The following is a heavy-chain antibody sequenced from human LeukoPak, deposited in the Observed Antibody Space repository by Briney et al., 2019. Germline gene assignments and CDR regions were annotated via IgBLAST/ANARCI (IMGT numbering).Heavy chain of an antibody. J-gene: IGHJ4*02. V-gene: IGHV4-34*01. CDR1: GGSFSGYY. Sequence: SETLSLTCAFYGGSFSGYYWSWIRQPPGKGLEWIGDINPGGSTNYNPSLKSRVIVSVDTSKNQLSLKLTSVTAADTAVYYCAGDRGSSGYLYWGQGILVTVSP. D-gene: IGHD3-22*01. CDR2: INPGGST. CDR3: AGDRGSSGYLY.